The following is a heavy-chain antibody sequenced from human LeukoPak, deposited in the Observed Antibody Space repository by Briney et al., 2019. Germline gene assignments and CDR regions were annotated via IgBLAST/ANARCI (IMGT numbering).Heavy chain of an antibody. V-gene: IGHV1-2*02. J-gene: IGHJ4*02. CDR3: ARVVPYTPKQWLYFDY. D-gene: IGHD6-19*01. CDR2: INPNSGGT. Sequence: MGWINPNSGGTNYAQKFQGRVPMTRDTSISTAYMELSRLRSDDTAVYYCARVVPYTPKQWLYFDYWGEGTLVTVSS.